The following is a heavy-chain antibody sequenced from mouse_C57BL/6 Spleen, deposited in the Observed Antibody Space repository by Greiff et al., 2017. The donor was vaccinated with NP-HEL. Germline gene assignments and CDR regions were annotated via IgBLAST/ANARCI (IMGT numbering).Heavy chain of an antibody. D-gene: IGHD2-4*01. CDR2: IYPSDSET. CDR3: ARRSDYDYFDY. J-gene: IGHJ2*01. Sequence: QVQLQRPGAELVRPGSSVKLSCKASGYTFTSYWMDWVKQRPGQGLEWIGNIYPSDSETHYNQKFKDKATLTVDKSSSTAYMQLSSLTSEDSAVYYCARRSDYDYFDYWGQGTTLTVSS. V-gene: IGHV1-61*01. CDR1: GYTFTSYW.